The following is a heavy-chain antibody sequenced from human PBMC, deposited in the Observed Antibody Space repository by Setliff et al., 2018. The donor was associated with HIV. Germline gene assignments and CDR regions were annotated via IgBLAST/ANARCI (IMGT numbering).Heavy chain of an antibody. J-gene: IGHJ4*02. CDR3: ARSHFYCSGGSCYSGYFDY. CDR1: DYSISSGYY. V-gene: IGHV4-38-2*01. CDR2: MYYSGST. D-gene: IGHD2-15*01. Sequence: SETLSLTCAVSDYSISSGYYWGWIRQPPGKGLEWIGSMYYSGSTYYNPSLKSRVTISVDTSKNQFSLKLSSVTAADTAVYYCARSHFYCSGGSCYSGYFDYWGQGTLVTVSS.